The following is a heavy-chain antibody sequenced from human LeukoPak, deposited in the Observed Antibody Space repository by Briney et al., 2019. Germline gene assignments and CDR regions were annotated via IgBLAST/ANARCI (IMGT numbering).Heavy chain of an antibody. CDR2: IYYSGST. Sequence: PSETLSLTCTVSGGSISSYYWSWIRQPPGKGLEWIGYIYYSGSTNYNPSLKSRVTISVDTSKNQFSLKLSSVTAADTAVYYCARNLLHFDYWGQGTLVTVSS. V-gene: IGHV4-59*08. D-gene: IGHD2-15*01. CDR3: ARNLLHFDY. CDR1: GGSISSYY. J-gene: IGHJ4*02.